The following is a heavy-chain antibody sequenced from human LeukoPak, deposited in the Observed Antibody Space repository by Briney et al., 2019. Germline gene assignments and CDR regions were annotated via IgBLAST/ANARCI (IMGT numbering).Heavy chain of an antibody. CDR3: ARQQNYYYYMDV. CDR1: GYTFTSYG. V-gene: IGHV1-18*01. Sequence: ASVRVSCKASGYTFTSYGISWVRQAPGQWLEWMGWISAYNGNTNYAQKLQGRVTMTTDTSTSTAYMELKSLRSDDTAVYYCARQQNYYYYMDVWGKGTTVTVSS. J-gene: IGHJ6*03. CDR2: ISAYNGNT.